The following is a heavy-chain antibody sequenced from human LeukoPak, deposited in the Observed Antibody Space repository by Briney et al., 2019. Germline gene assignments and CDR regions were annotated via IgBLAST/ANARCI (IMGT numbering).Heavy chain of an antibody. V-gene: IGHV3-48*03. CDR2: ISSSGSTI. J-gene: IGHJ4*02. D-gene: IGHD5-18*01. CDR3: AKDDRIQTRRYSYNY. Sequence: GGSLRLSCAASGFTFSSYEMNWVRQAPGKGLEWVSYISSSGSTIYYADSVKGRFTISRDNSMNTLYLQMNSLRAEDTAVYYCAKDDRIQTRRYSYNYWGQGTLVTVSS. CDR1: GFTFSSYE.